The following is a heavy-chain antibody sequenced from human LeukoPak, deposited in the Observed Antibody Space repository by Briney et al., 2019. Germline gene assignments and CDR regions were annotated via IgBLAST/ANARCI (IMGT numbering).Heavy chain of an antibody. Sequence: PSETLSLTCTVSGGSISSGGYYWSWIRQPPGKGLEWIGYIYHSGSTYYNPSLKSRVTISVDRSKNQFSLKLSSVTAADTAVYYCARGVEEQQLAYYFDYWGQGTLVTVSS. CDR2: IYHSGST. V-gene: IGHV4-30-2*01. CDR1: GGSISSGGYY. D-gene: IGHD6-13*01. CDR3: ARGVEEQQLAYYFDY. J-gene: IGHJ4*02.